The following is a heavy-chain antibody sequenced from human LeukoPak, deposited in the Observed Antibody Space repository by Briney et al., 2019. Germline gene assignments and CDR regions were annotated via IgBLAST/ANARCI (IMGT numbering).Heavy chain of an antibody. Sequence: PSETLSLTCTVSGGSISSYYWSWIRQPRGKGLEWIGYIYYSGSTNYNPSLKSRVTISVDTSKNQFSLKLSSVTAADTAVYYCAREGYGSGSYFDYWGQGTLVTVSS. CDR2: IYYSGST. V-gene: IGHV4-59*01. CDR3: AREGYGSGSYFDY. J-gene: IGHJ4*02. CDR1: GGSISSYY. D-gene: IGHD3-10*01.